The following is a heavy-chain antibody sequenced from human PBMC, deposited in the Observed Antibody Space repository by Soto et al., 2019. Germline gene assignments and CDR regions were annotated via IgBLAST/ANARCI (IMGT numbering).Heavy chain of an antibody. CDR2: FSAGGRA. CDR3: AKESMPEHYGDTLFDH. V-gene: IGHV3-23*01. Sequence: EVQLLESGGGLVQPGGSLRLSCEASGFSFSNYALSWVRQAPGKGLEWVSTFSAGGRAYYADSVKGRFTIAKDFSKNTLHLQTNSLSAEDTAVYFCAKESMPEHYGDTLFDHWGQGTRVTVSS. J-gene: IGHJ4*02. D-gene: IGHD4-17*01. CDR1: GFSFSNYA.